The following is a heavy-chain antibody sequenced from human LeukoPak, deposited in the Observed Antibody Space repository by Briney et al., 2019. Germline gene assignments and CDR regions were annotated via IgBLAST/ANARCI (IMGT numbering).Heavy chain of an antibody. D-gene: IGHD3-10*01. V-gene: IGHV3-30*04. Sequence: GSLRLSCAASGFTFSSYAMHWVRQAPGKGLEWVAVISYDGSNKYYTDSVKGRFTISRDNSKNTLYLQMNSLRAEDTAVYYCAREEISGGSGSYYKHFDYWGQGTLVTVSS. CDR3: AREEISGGSGSYYKHFDY. CDR1: GFTFSSYA. CDR2: ISYDGSNK. J-gene: IGHJ4*02.